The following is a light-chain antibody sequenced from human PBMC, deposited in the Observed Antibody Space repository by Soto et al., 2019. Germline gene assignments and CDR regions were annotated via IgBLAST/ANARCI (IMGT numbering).Light chain of an antibody. CDR1: QSVTNSF. CDR2: GAS. CDR3: QQYVSSPWA. Sequence: EIVLAQSPGTLSLSPGERVTLSCRASQSVTNSFLAWYQQKPGQAPRLLIYGASRRATGIPDRFTGSGSGIDFTLTISRLEPEDFAVYYCQQYVSSPWAFGQGTKVEI. V-gene: IGKV3-20*01. J-gene: IGKJ1*01.